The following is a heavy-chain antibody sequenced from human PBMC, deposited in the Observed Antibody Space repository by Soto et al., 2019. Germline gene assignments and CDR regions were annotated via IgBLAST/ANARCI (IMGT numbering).Heavy chain of an antibody. J-gene: IGHJ4*02. V-gene: IGHV3-23*01. D-gene: IGHD3-16*02. CDR1: GFTFSSYA. CDR3: AKSRVFIGAIVTLLDS. Sequence: EVQLLESGGGLVQPGGSLTLSCATSGFTFSSYAMVWVRQAAEKGLEWVASISNNGDTAYYADSVKGRFTISRGNSEKALYLQMNGLIAADTALYFCAKSRVFIGAIVTLLDSWGQGTQVTVSS. CDR2: ISNNGDTA.